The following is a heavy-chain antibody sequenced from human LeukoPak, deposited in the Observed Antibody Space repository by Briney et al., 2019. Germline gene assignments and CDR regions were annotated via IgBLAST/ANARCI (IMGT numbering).Heavy chain of an antibody. J-gene: IGHJ4*02. CDR2: IYYSGST. Sequence: PSETLSLTCTVSGGSISSSSYYWGWIRQPPGKGLEWIGSIYYSGSTYYNPSLKSRVTISVDTSKNQFSLKVSSVTAADTAVYYRARLGEYSSSSWGRFDYWGQGTLVTVSS. CDR1: GGSISSSSYY. V-gene: IGHV4-39*01. CDR3: ARLGEYSSSSWGRFDY. D-gene: IGHD6-6*01.